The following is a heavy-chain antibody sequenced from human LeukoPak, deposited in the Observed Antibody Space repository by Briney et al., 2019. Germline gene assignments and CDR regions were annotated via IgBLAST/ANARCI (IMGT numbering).Heavy chain of an antibody. D-gene: IGHD3-16*01. Sequence: PGGSLRLSCAASGFPFYTYGMHWVRQATGKGLEWVSTIGTAGDTYFQASVRGRFTLSRDNAKNSLDLQMNGLRAEDTAVYYCARGIGAYFDYWGQGSLVTVSS. J-gene: IGHJ4*01. CDR2: IGTAGDT. CDR1: GFPFYTYG. CDR3: ARGIGAYFDY. V-gene: IGHV3-13*01.